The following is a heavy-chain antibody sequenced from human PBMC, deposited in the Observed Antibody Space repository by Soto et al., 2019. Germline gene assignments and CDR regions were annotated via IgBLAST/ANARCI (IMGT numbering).Heavy chain of an antibody. CDR3: VRGIEYNSSSKIRY. CDR1: GFTFGSFA. Sequence: EVQLLESGGGLVQPGGSLRLSCAASGFTFGSFALSWVRQTPGKGLEWVSAITDSGASTYHADSVKGRFTISRDKSKNTLFLQMNSLRADDTAVYYCVRGIEYNSSSKIRYWGQGTLVTVSS. CDR2: ITDSGAST. J-gene: IGHJ4*02. V-gene: IGHV3-23*01. D-gene: IGHD6-6*01.